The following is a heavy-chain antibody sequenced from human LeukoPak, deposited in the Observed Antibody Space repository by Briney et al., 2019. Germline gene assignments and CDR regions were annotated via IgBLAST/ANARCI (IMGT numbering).Heavy chain of an antibody. D-gene: IGHD3-3*01. CDR3: AKEGLLRFLEWFFDY. CDR1: GFTFSSYG. CDR2: IRYDGSNK. Sequence: GGSLRLSCAASGFTFSSYGMHWVRQAPGKGLEWVAFIRYDGSNKYYADSAKGRFTISRDNSKNTLYLQMNSLRAEDTAVYYCAKEGLLRFLEWFFDYWGQGTLVTVSS. V-gene: IGHV3-30*02. J-gene: IGHJ4*02.